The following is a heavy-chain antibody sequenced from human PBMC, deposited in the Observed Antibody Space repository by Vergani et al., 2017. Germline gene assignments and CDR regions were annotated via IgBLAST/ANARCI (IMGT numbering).Heavy chain of an antibody. V-gene: IGHV4-34*01. D-gene: IGHD1-7*01. CDR2: INHSGST. CDR1: GGSFSGYY. CDR3: ARGLLRRKVELGLGVYYGMDV. J-gene: IGHJ6*02. Sequence: QVQLQQWGAGLLKPSETLSLTCAVYGGSFSGYYWSWIRQPPGKGLEWIGEINHSGSTNYNPSLKSRVTISVDTSKNQFSLKLSSVTAGDTAGYYCARGLLRRKVELGLGVYYGMDVGGQGTRVTVS.